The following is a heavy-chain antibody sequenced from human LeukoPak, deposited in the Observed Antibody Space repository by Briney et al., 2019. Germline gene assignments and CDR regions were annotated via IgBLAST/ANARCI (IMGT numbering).Heavy chain of an antibody. J-gene: IGHJ4*02. V-gene: IGHV3-23*01. Sequence: PGGSLRLSCAASGFTFNTYAMTWVRQAPGKGLEWVSVISGSGDATNYADSVKGRFTISRDNSKNTLFLQMNRLRADDTAVYYCTRDYKADCWGQGTLVTVSS. CDR2: ISGSGDAT. CDR1: GFTFNTYA. CDR3: TRDYKADC. D-gene: IGHD1-1*01.